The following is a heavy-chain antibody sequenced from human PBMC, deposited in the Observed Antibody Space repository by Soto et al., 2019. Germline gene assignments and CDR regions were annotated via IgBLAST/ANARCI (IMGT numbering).Heavy chain of an antibody. Sequence: PGGSLRLSCAASGFTFSSYAMSWVRQAPGKGLGWVSAISGNGVNTYYADSVKGRFTISRDNSKNTLSLQMSSLRAEDTAIYYCARVPRSRSGWSTYYFDCWGQGTLVTVSS. CDR3: ARVPRSRSGWSTYYFDC. CDR2: ISGNGVNT. J-gene: IGHJ4*02. D-gene: IGHD6-19*01. V-gene: IGHV3-23*01. CDR1: GFTFSSYA.